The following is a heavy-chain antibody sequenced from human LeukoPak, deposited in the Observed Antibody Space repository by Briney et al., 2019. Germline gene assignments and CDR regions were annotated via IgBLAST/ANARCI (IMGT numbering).Heavy chain of an antibody. CDR3: ATLDSYYDNSGRPLVPD. J-gene: IGHJ4*02. CDR2: FNREDDEA. CDR1: GYTLTDFS. Sequence: ASLKVSCNISGYTLTDFSMHWVRQAPGKGLEWMGGFNREDDEAIYAPHFQGRVTVTEDTSTDAAYMELSSLRSEDTAVYYCATLDSYYDNSGRPLVPDWGQGTLVTVSS. V-gene: IGHV1-24*01. D-gene: IGHD3-22*01.